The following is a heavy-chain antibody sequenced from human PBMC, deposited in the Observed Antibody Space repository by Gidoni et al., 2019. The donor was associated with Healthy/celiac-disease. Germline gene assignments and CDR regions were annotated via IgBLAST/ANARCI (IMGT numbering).Heavy chain of an antibody. D-gene: IGHD3-16*02. CDR3: AKGADYDYVWGSYRSYAFDI. V-gene: IGHV3-9*01. CDR1: GFTFEDYA. J-gene: IGHJ3*02. CDR2: ISWNSGSI. Sequence: EVQLVESGGGLVQPGRSLRLSCAASGFTFEDYAMHWVRQAPGKGLEWVSGISWNSGSIGYADSVKGRFTISRDNAKNSLYLQMNSLRAEDTALYYCAKGADYDYVWGSYRSYAFDIWGQGTMVTVSS.